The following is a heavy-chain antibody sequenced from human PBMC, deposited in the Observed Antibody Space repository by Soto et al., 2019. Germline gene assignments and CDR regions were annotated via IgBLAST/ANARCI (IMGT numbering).Heavy chain of an antibody. CDR3: ARDQITGLFDY. CDR1: CGSFSGYY. D-gene: IGHD2-8*02. V-gene: IGHV4-34*01. J-gene: IGHJ4*02. Sequence: SETLSLTCAVYCGSFSGYYWTWIRQPPGTGLEWIGEINHSGSTNYNPSLKSRVTISVDTSKNQFSLKLTSVTAADTAVYYCARDQITGLFDYWGKGTLVTVSS. CDR2: INHSGST.